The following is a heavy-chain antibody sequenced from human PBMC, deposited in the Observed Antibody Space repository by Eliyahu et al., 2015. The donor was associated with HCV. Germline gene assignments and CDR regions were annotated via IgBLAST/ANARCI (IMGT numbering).Heavy chain of an antibody. D-gene: IGHD6-13*01. CDR3: ARDSLAEQLLKPFDS. J-gene: IGHJ4*02. Sequence: QVQLQESGPGLVKPSETLSLTCAVSXYSINTGYYWGWXRQPPGKGLEWIGSIHHSGSTYYNPSLKSRVTISVDTSKNQFSLKLSSVTTADTAVYYCARDSLAEQLLKPFDSWGQGTLVTVSS. CDR2: IHHSGST. CDR1: XYSINTGYY. V-gene: IGHV4-38-2*02.